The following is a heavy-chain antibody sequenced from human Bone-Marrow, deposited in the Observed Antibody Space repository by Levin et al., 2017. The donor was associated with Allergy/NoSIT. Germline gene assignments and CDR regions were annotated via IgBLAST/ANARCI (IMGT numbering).Heavy chain of an antibody. Sequence: PGASVKVSCKVSGYTFTGYYIHWVRQAPGQGLEWVAWINPYSGVTNYAQDFQERVTVTTDASINTAYMDFNSLRFNDTAVYYCARAIAVGARDYWGQGTLVSVSS. J-gene: IGHJ4*02. CDR1: GYTFTGYY. CDR2: INPYSGVT. CDR3: ARAIAVGARDY. D-gene: IGHD2-15*01. V-gene: IGHV1-2*02.